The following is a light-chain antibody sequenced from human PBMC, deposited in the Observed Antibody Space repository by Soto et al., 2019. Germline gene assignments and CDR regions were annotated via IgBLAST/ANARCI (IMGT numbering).Light chain of an antibody. V-gene: IGLV2-23*01. CDR2: EGS. J-gene: IGLJ2*01. CDR1: SSDVGSYNL. CDR3: CSDAGRVV. Sequence: QSALTQPASVSGSPGQSITISCTGTSSDVGSYNLVSWYQQHPGKAPNLMIYEGSKRPSGVSNRFSGSKSGHTASLTISGRQAEDEADYYCCSDAGRVVFGGGTKVTV.